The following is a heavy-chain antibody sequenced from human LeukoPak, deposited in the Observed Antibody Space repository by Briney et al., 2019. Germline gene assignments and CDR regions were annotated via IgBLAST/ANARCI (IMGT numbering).Heavy chain of an antibody. J-gene: IGHJ4*02. V-gene: IGHV4-59*01. D-gene: IGHD6-13*01. CDR2: IYYSGST. CDR3: ARATTAASSSWLY. Sequence: SETLSLTCTVSGGSISSYYWSWIRQPPGKGLEWIGYIYYSGSTNYNPSLKSRVTISVDTSKNQFSLKLSSVTATDTAVYYCARATTAASSSWLYWGQGTLVTVSS. CDR1: GGSISSYY.